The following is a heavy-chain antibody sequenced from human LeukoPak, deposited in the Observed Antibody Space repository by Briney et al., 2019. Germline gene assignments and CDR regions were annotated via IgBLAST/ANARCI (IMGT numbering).Heavy chain of an antibody. D-gene: IGHD2-2*01. CDR2: IILIFGTA. V-gene: IGHV1-69*05. Sequence: GASVKVSCKASGGTFSSYAISWVRQAPGQGLEWMGGIILIFGTANYAQKFQGRVTITTDESTSTAYMELSSLRSEDTAVYYCARDCSSTSCSFDAFDIWGQGTMVTVSS. CDR1: GGTFSSYA. J-gene: IGHJ3*02. CDR3: ARDCSSTSCSFDAFDI.